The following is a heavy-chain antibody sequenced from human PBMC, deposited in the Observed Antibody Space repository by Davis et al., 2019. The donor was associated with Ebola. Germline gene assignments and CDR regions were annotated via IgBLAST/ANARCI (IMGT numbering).Heavy chain of an antibody. J-gene: IGHJ6*02. V-gene: IGHV4-34*01. Sequence: MPSETLSLTCTVSGGSISSYYWSWIRQPPGKGLEWIGEINHSGSTNYNPSLKSRVTISVDTSKNQFSLKLSSVTAADTAVYYCAREYSSSSTYYYYGMDVWGQGTTVTVSS. CDR3: AREYSSSSTYYYYGMDV. D-gene: IGHD6-6*01. CDR1: GGSISSYY. CDR2: INHSGST.